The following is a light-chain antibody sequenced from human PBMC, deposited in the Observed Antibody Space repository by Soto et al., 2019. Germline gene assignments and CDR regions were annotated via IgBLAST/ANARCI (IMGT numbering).Light chain of an antibody. CDR3: QQRSNWLLT. Sequence: EIVLTQSPATLSLSPGERATLSCRASQSVSSYLAWYQQTPGQAPRLLIYDASNRATVIPARFSGSGSGTDFTITISSLAPEDFEVYYCQQRSNWLLTVGQGTKGEI. CDR2: DAS. V-gene: IGKV3-11*01. J-gene: IGKJ1*01. CDR1: QSVSSY.